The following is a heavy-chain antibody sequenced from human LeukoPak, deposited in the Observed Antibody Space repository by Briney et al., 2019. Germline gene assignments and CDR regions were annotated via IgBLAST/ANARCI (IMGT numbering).Heavy chain of an antibody. CDR3: ARGAYYYED. V-gene: IGHV3-48*01. J-gene: IGHJ4*02. Sequence: PGGSLRLSCAASGFTFSSHSMNWVRQAPGRGPEWVSYISSSSSTIYYADSVKGRFTISRDNAKNSLYLQMNSLRAEDTAVYYCARGAYYYEDWGQGTLVTVSS. CDR2: ISSSSSTI. CDR1: GFTFSSHS. D-gene: IGHD3-22*01.